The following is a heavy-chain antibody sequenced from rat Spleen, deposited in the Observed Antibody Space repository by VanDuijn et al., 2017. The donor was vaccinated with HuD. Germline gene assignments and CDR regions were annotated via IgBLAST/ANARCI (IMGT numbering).Heavy chain of an antibody. Sequence: QVQLKESGPGLVQPSQTLSLTCTVSGLSLTSNSVSWIRQPPGKGLEWMGLIWSNGGTDYNSAITSRLSISRDTSKSQVFLKMNSLQTEDTAMYFCASSTRYYFDGYYPDYWGQGVMVTVSS. V-gene: IGHV2-47*01. CDR3: ASSTRYYFDGYYPDY. CDR1: GLSLTSNS. CDR2: IWSNGGT. D-gene: IGHD1-12*03. J-gene: IGHJ2*01.